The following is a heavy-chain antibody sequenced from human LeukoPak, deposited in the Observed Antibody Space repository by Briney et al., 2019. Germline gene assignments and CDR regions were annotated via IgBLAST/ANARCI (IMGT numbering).Heavy chain of an antibody. V-gene: IGHV3-23*01. J-gene: IGHJ4*02. Sequence: GGSLRLSCAASGFSFSSYAMTWARQAPVKGLEWVSAISGDGTRTYYADSVKGRFTISRDNSKNTLYLQMNSLRAEDTAVYYCAKSAVVVAAYDYWGQGTLVTVSS. CDR1: GFSFSSYA. D-gene: IGHD2-15*01. CDR2: ISGDGTRT. CDR3: AKSAVVVAAYDY.